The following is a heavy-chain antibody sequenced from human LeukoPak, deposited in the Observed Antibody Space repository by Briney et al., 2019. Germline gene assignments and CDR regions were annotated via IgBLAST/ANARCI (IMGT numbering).Heavy chain of an antibody. Sequence: SEALSLTCAVYGGSFSGYYWSWIRQPPGKGLEWIGYIYYSGSTYYNPSLKSRVTISVDTSKNQFSLKLSSVTAADTAVYYCARGGSSSFFDIWGQGTMVTVSS. V-gene: IGHV4-30-4*08. CDR2: IYYSGST. CDR3: ARGGSSSFFDI. J-gene: IGHJ3*02. D-gene: IGHD6-6*01. CDR1: GGSFSGYY.